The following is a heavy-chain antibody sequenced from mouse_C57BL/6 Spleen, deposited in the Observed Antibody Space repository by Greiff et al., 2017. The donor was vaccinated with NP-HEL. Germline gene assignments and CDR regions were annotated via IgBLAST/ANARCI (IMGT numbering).Heavy chain of an antibody. Sequence: EVQRVESGPGLVKPSQSLSLTCSVTGYSITSGYYWNWIRQFPGNKLEWMGYISYDGSNNYNPSLKNRISITRDTSKNQFFLKLNSVTTEDTATYYCARVEDYAFDYWGQGTTLTVSS. J-gene: IGHJ2*01. CDR2: ISYDGSN. D-gene: IGHD2-4*01. V-gene: IGHV3-6*01. CDR1: GYSITSGYY. CDR3: ARVEDYAFDY.